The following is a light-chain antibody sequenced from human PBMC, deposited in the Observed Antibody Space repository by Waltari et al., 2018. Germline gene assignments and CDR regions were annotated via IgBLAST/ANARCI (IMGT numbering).Light chain of an antibody. CDR1: QSVSSY. J-gene: IGKJ1*01. Sequence: EIVFTQSPATLSLSPGERSTLPCGASQSVSSYLAWYQQKPGQAPRLLISDASNRATGIPARFSGSGSGTDFTLTISCLEPEDFAVYYCQQRSNWPPWTFGQGTKVEIK. V-gene: IGKV3-11*01. CDR2: DAS. CDR3: QQRSNWPPWT.